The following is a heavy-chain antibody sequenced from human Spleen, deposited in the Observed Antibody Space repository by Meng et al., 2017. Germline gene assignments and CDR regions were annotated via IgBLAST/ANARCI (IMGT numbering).Heavy chain of an antibody. J-gene: IGHJ3*02. CDR2: ISDSGGNI. CDR3: AREIIGAASAFDI. CDR1: GFTFSSYA. V-gene: IGHV3-11*04. Sequence: GESLKISCAASGFTFSSYAMSWIRQAPGKGLEWVSYISDSGGNIHYADSVKGRFTISRDNAKNSLYLQMNSLRAEDTAVYYCAREIIGAASAFDIWGQGTLVTVSS. D-gene: IGHD2/OR15-2a*01.